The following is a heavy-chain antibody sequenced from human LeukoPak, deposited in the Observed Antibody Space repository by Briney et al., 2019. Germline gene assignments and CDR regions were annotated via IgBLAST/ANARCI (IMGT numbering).Heavy chain of an antibody. D-gene: IGHD4-23*01. Sequence: GGSLRLSCAASGFTFSSYWMSWVRQAPGKGLEWVANIKQDGGDKYYVDSVKGRFTISRDNAKNSLYLQINSLRAEDTAVYYCARKTVVGSYFDYWGQGTPVTVSS. CDR3: ARKTVVGSYFDY. CDR1: GFTFSSYW. CDR2: IKQDGGDK. V-gene: IGHV3-7*03. J-gene: IGHJ4*02.